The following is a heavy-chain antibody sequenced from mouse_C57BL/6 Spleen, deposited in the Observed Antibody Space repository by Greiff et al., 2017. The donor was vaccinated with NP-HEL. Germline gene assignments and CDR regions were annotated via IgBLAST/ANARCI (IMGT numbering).Heavy chain of an antibody. D-gene: IGHD2-3*01. J-gene: IGHJ3*01. CDR2: ISSGSSTI. CDR1: GFTFSDYG. CDR3: ASDGYYPWFAY. Sequence: EVQRVESGGGLVKPGGSLKLSCAASGFTFSDYGMHWVRQAPEKGLEWVAYISSGSSTIYYADTVKGRFTISRDNAKNTLFLQMTSLRSEDTAMYYCASDGYYPWFAYWGQGTLVTVSA. V-gene: IGHV5-17*01.